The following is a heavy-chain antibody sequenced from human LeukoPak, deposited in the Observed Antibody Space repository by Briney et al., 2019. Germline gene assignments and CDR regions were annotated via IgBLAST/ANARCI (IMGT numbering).Heavy chain of an antibody. CDR3: ASETESTSFDAFDI. J-gene: IGHJ3*02. CDR2: ISSGGIV. D-gene: IGHD1-14*01. V-gene: IGHV3-48*03. Sequence: PGGSLRLSCAASGFPFRTYDMNWVRQAPGKGLEWISYISSGGIVSYADSVKGRFIISRDNAKNSLFLRMNSLRAEDTAIYYCASETESTSFDAFDIWGQRTMVTVSS. CDR1: GFPFRTYD.